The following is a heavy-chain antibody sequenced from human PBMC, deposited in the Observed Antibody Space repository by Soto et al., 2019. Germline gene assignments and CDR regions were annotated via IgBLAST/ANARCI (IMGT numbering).Heavy chain of an antibody. D-gene: IGHD2-15*01. CDR1: GGSISSSSSY. Sequence: SETLSLTCTVSGGSISSSSSYCDWIRQPPGKGLEWIGSIYYSGSTYYNPSLKSRVTISVDTSKNQFSLKLSSVTAADTAVYYCARHTPAISISDHWGQGTLVTVSS. J-gene: IGHJ4*02. CDR3: ARHTPAISISDH. V-gene: IGHV4-39*01. CDR2: IYYSGST.